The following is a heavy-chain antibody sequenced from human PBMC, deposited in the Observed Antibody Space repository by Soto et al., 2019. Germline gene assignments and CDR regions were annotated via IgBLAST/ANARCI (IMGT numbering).Heavy chain of an antibody. Sequence: GGSLRLSCAASGFTFSAYGMYWVRHAPGKGLEWVGVISYDGSIKNYADSVKGRFTISRDNSKNTLYLYMNNLSVEDTAVYYCAKPMTTDVNWFDTWGQGTLVTVSS. J-gene: IGHJ5*02. V-gene: IGHV3-30*18. CDR2: ISYDGSIK. D-gene: IGHD4-17*01. CDR1: GFTFSAYG. CDR3: AKPMTTDVNWFDT.